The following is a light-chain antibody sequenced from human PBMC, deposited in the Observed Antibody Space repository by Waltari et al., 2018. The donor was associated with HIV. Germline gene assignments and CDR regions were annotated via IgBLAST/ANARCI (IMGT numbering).Light chain of an antibody. CDR1: QPPSHRCNNKNY. CDR3: QKYYSSPLT. J-gene: IGKJ4*01. Sequence: DIVMTQSPDSLPVPLGERATIIYKSSQPPSHRCNNKNYLAWYQQQPGQPPTLFIYWASTRESSVPDRFSGSGSATDFTLTIINLRAEDVAVYYCQKYYSSPLTFGGGTKVEIK. V-gene: IGKV4-1*01. CDR2: WAS.